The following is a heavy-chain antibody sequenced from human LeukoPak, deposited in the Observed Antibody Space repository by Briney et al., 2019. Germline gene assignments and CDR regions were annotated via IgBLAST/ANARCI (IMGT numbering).Heavy chain of an antibody. CDR3: ARVGYCSSTSCRYMDV. CDR2: ISSSSSTI. D-gene: IGHD2-2*01. V-gene: IGHV3-48*01. CDR1: GFTFSSYS. Sequence: GGSLRLSCAASGFTFSSYSMNWVRQAPGKGLEWVSYISSSSSTIYYADSVKGRFTISRDNAKNSLYLQMNSLRAEDTAVYYCARVGYCSSTSCRYMDVWGKGTTVTVSS. J-gene: IGHJ6*03.